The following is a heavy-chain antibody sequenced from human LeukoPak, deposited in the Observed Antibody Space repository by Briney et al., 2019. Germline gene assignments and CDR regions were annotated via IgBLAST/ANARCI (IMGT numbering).Heavy chain of an antibody. V-gene: IGHV3-53*01. CDR3: ASPLYYDSRFGAFDI. J-gene: IGHJ3*02. D-gene: IGHD3-22*01. CDR2: IYSGGST. Sequence: GGSLRLSCKASGFTVSSNYMSWVRQAPGKGLEWVSVIYSGGSTYYADSVKGRFTISRDNSKNTLYLQMNSLRAEDTAVYYCASPLYYDSRFGAFDIWDQGTMVTVSS. CDR1: GFTVSSNY.